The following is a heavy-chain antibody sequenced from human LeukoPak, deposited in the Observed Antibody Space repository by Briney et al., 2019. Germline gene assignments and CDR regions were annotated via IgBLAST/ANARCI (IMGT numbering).Heavy chain of an antibody. CDR3: ASDDILTGFDY. J-gene: IGHJ4*02. V-gene: IGHV4-38-2*02. D-gene: IGHD3-9*01. CDR1: GYSISSCYY. Sequence: SETLSLTCTVSGYSISSCYYWGWIRQPPGKRLEGIGSIYHSGSTYYNPSLKSRVTISVDTSKNQFSMKLSCVTAENTAVYYCASDDILTGFDYWGQGTLVTVSS. CDR2: IYHSGST.